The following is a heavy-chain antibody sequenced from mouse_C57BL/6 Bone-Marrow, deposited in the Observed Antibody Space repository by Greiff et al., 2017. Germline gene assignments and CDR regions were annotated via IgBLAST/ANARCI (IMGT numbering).Heavy chain of an antibody. CDR1: GYTFTSYW. CDR3: ARELGYFDY. CDR2: IYPGSGST. V-gene: IGHV1-55*01. Sequence: QVQLQQPGAELVKPGASVKMSCKASGYTFTSYWITWVKQRPGQGLEWIGDIYPGSGSTKYNEKFKSKATLTVDTSSSTAYMQLSSLTSEDYAGYYCARELGYFDYWGQGTTLTVSS. J-gene: IGHJ2*01.